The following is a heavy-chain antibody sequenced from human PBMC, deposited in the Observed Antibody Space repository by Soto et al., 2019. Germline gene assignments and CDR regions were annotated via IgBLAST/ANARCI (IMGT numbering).Heavy chain of an antibody. CDR2: IYYSGST. CDR3: ARRDYYDSSGYYTATEWYFDL. CDR1: GGSISSGDYY. J-gene: IGHJ2*01. Sequence: QVQLQESGPGLVKPSQTLFLTCTVSGGSISSGDYYWSWIRQPPGKGLEWIGYIYYSGSTYYNPSLKSRVTISVDTSKNQFSLKLSSVTAADTAVYYCARRDYYDSSGYYTATEWYFDLWGRGTLVTVSS. D-gene: IGHD3-22*01. V-gene: IGHV4-30-4*01.